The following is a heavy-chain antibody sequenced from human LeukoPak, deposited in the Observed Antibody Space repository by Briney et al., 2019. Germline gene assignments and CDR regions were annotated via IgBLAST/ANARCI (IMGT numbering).Heavy chain of an antibody. D-gene: IGHD6-19*01. V-gene: IGHV1-8*03. CDR1: GYTFTSYD. J-gene: IGHJ3*02. CDR3: ARVDSSGWYSAFDI. CDR2: MNPNSGNT. Sequence: ASVTVSCKASGYTFTSYDINWVGQATGQGLEWMGWMNPNSGNTGYAQKFQGRVTITRNTSISTAYMELSSLRSEDTAVYYCARVDSSGWYSAFDIWGQGTMVTVSS.